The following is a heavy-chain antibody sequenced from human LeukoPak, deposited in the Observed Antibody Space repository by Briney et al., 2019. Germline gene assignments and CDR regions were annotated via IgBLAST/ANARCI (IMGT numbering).Heavy chain of an antibody. J-gene: IGHJ4*02. V-gene: IGHV3-53*01. CDR1: GFTVSSNY. CDR2: IYGGDST. CDR3: ASESPLYYDGNSGF. Sequence: PWGSLRLSCAVSGFTVSSNYMSWVRQAPGKGLEWVSGIYGGDSTYYADSVKGRFTISRDNSKNTLYLQMNSLRAEDTAAYYCASESPLYYDGNSGFWGQGALVTVSS. D-gene: IGHD4-23*01.